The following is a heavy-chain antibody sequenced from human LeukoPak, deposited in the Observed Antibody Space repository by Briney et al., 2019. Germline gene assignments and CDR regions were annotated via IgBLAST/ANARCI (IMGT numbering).Heavy chain of an antibody. D-gene: IGHD6-13*01. CDR3: AKDRRQQLVDFDY. J-gene: IGHJ4*02. CDR1: GFTFSSYG. Sequence: GGSLRLSCAASGFTFSSYGMHWVRQAPGKGLEWVAVISYDGSNKYYADSVKGRFTISRDNSKNTLYLQMNSLRAEDTAVYYCAKDRRQQLVDFDYWGQGTLVIVSS. V-gene: IGHV3-30*18. CDR2: ISYDGSNK.